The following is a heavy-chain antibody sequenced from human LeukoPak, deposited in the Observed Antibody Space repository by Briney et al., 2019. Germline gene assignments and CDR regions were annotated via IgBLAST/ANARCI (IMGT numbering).Heavy chain of an antibody. CDR3: ARGDGEFDY. Sequence: PGGSLRLSCAASGFTFSSYGMHWVRQAPGKGLEGVAVIWYDGSNKYYADSVKGRFTISRDNSKNTLYLQMNSLRAEDTAVYYCARGDGEFDYWGQGTLVTVSS. D-gene: IGHD4-17*01. CDR2: IWYDGSNK. J-gene: IGHJ4*02. CDR1: GFTFSSYG. V-gene: IGHV3-33*01.